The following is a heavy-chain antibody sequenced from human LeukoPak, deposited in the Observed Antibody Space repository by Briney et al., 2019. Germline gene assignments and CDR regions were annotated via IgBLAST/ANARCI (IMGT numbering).Heavy chain of an antibody. CDR1: GFTFSSYW. CDR3: ATYSGAHHKTFDD. Sequence: GGSLRLSCAASGFTFSSYWMHWVRQAPGKGLVWVSRINSDGSSTSYADSVKGRFTISRDNAKNTLYLQMNSLRPEDTALSYCATYSGAHHKTFDDWGQGTLVTVSS. CDR2: INSDGSST. D-gene: IGHD1-26*01. J-gene: IGHJ4*02. V-gene: IGHV3-74*01.